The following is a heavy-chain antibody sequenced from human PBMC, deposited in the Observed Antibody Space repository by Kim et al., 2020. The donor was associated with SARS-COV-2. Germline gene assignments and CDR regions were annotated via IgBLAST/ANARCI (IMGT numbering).Heavy chain of an antibody. Sequence: TYAAFGKGRFDIARDNAKNTLYLQMNSLRAEDTAVYYCARGDPGAATYFDSWGQGTLVTVSS. CDR3: ARGDPGAATYFDS. D-gene: IGHD1-26*01. J-gene: IGHJ4*02. V-gene: IGHV3-74*03.